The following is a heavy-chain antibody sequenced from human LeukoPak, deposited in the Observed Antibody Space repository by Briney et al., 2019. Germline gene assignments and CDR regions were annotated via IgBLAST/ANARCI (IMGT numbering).Heavy chain of an antibody. CDR3: ARDPIAVVGGGSFDY. V-gene: IGHV3-21*01. CDR1: GFTFSSYS. J-gene: IGHJ4*02. CDR2: ISGSSSYI. Sequence: GGSLRLSCAASGFTFSSYSMNWVRQAPGKGLEWVSSISGSSSYIYYADSVKGRFTISRDSAKNSLYLQMNSLRAGDTALYYCARDPIAVVGGGSFDYWGQGILVTVSS. D-gene: IGHD6-19*01.